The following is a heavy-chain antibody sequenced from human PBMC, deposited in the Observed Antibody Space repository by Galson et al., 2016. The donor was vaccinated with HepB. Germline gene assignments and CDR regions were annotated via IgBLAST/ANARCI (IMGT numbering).Heavy chain of an antibody. J-gene: IGHJ5*02. CDR3: AHRHHFSSSWGP. V-gene: IGHV2-5*02. D-gene: IGHD6-6*01. Sequence: PALVKPTQTLTLTCTFSGFSLSTSGVGVGWIRQPPGKALEWLALIFWDDDKRYSPPLKSRLTIIKDTSKNQVVLKMTNMDPVDTATYFCAHRHHFSSSWGPWGQGTLVTVSS. CDR2: IFWDDDK. CDR1: GFSLSTSGVG.